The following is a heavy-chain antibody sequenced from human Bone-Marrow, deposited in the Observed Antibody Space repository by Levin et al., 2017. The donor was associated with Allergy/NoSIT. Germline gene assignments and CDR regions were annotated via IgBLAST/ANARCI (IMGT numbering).Heavy chain of an antibody. J-gene: IGHJ4*02. CDR1: GDSITNAPYY. Sequence: SETLSLTCTVSGDSITNAPYYWTWIRQNPGKGLEWIGYISKSGSTYYNPSLKSRLTISMDTSKNQFSLKLTSVTAADTAVYYCTRETYDSRKGYYNFDSWGQGTLVTVSS. CDR3: TRETYDSRKGYYNFDS. D-gene: IGHD3-22*01. V-gene: IGHV4-31*03. CDR2: ISKSGST.